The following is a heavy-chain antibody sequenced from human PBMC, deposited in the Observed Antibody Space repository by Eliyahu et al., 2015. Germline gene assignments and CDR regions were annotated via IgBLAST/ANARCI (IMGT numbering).Heavy chain of an antibody. D-gene: IGHD6-19*01. Sequence: QVQLVQSGAEVKKPGSSVXVSCKASGGTFSSYTISWVRQAPGQGLEWMGGLIPIFGKANYAQKFQDRVTITADESTSTAYMELSTLRSEDTAVYYCAIEGGSSGPRWFDPWGQGTLVSVSS. CDR2: LIPIFGKA. V-gene: IGHV1-69*01. CDR1: GGTFSSYT. CDR3: AIEGGSSGPRWFDP. J-gene: IGHJ5*02.